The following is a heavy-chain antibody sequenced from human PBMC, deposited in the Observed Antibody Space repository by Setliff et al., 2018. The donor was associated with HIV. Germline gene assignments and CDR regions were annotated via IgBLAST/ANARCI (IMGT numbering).Heavy chain of an antibody. Sequence: PGESLKISCKGSGYSFTTYWIGWVRQMPGKGLEWMGIIYPADSDTRYSPSFQGQVTISADKSISTAYLQWSSLKASDTAMYYCASDISPDDGYNRLHYFDYWGQGTLVTVSS. CDR3: ASDISPDDGYNRLHYFDY. V-gene: IGHV5-51*01. D-gene: IGHD5-12*01. CDR2: IYPADSDT. CDR1: GYSFTTYW. J-gene: IGHJ4*02.